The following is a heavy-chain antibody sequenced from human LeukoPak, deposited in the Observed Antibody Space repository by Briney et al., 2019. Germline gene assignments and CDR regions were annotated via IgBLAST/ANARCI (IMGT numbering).Heavy chain of an antibody. V-gene: IGHV4-4*02. CDR2: IYHRGST. D-gene: IGHD2-2*01. CDR1: GGSIKSNNW. J-gene: IGHJ6*02. Sequence: SGTLSLTCAVSGGSIKSNNWWSRVRRPRGKGLEWIGEIYHRGSTNYNPSLESRVTVSVDKSKNQFSLDLSSVTAADTAVYYCARFCGSTSWHSGYYYGIDVWGQGTTVTVSS. CDR3: ARFCGSTSWHSGYYYGIDV.